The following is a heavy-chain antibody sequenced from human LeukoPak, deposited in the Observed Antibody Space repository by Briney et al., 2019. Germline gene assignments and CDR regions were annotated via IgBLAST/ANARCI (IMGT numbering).Heavy chain of an antibody. D-gene: IGHD2-2*03. Sequence: GGSLRLSCAASGFIFSTNDMSWVRQTPGKGLEWVSAISGRTGATYYTDFVRGRFTISRDNSKNTLYLQMHSLRAEDTAIYFCAKGGYFAFDFWGQGTTVIVSS. CDR1: GFIFSTND. V-gene: IGHV3-23*01. CDR2: ISGRTGAT. J-gene: IGHJ3*01. CDR3: AKGGYFAFDF.